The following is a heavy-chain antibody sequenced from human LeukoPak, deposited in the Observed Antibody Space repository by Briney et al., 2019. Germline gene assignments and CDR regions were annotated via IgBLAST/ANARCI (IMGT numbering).Heavy chain of an antibody. D-gene: IGHD3-10*01. J-gene: IGHJ2*01. CDR3: ARGRRITMVRGVYWYFDL. V-gene: IGHV4-59*08. CDR2: IYYSGST. CDR1: GGSISSYY. Sequence: SETLSLTCTVSGGSISSYYWSWIRQPPGKGLEWIGYIYYSGSTNYNPSLKSRVTISVDTSKNQFSLKLSSVTAADTAVYYCARGRRITMVRGVYWYFDLWGRGTLVTVSS.